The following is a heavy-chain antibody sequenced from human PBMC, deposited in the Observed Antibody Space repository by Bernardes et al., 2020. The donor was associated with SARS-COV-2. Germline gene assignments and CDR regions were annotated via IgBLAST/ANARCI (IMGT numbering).Heavy chain of an antibody. Sequence: GGSLRLSCAASGFTFSSYSMHWVRQAPGKGLEWVSYISSSTSYIYYADSVKGRFTISRDNAKNSLYLQMNSLRAEDTAAYYCARGSHHYYDSSGFMYSFDYWGQGTLVTVSS. J-gene: IGHJ4*02. D-gene: IGHD3-22*01. CDR2: ISSSTSYI. V-gene: IGHV3-21*01. CDR1: GFTFSSYS. CDR3: ARGSHHYYDSSGFMYSFDY.